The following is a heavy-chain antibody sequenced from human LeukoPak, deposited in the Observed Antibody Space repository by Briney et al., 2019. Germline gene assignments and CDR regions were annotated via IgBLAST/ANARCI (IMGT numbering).Heavy chain of an antibody. Sequence: PRRSLRLSCAASGFTFSSYWMSWVRQAPGKGLEWVANIKQDGSEKYYVDSVKGRFTISRDNAKNSLYPQMNSLRAEDTAVYYCASVGIAVAADAFDIWGQGTMVSVSS. CDR3: ASVGIAVAADAFDI. J-gene: IGHJ3*02. D-gene: IGHD6-19*01. V-gene: IGHV3-7*01. CDR1: GFTFSSYW. CDR2: IKQDGSEK.